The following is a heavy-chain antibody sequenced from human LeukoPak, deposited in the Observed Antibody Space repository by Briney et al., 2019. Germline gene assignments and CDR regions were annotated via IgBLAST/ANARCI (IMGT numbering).Heavy chain of an antibody. J-gene: IGHJ4*02. CDR3: ARGNRLRYFDWLLSDYFDY. Sequence: PSETLSLTCTVSGGSISSYYWSWIRQPPAKGLEWIGEINHSGSTNYNPSLKSRVTISVDTSKNQFSLKLSSVTAADTAVYYCARGNRLRYFDWLLSDYFDYWGQGTLVTVSS. CDR1: GGSISSYY. D-gene: IGHD3-9*01. V-gene: IGHV4-34*01. CDR2: INHSGST.